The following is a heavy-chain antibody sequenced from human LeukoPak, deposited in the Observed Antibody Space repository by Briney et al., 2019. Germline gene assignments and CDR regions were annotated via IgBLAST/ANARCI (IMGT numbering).Heavy chain of an antibody. CDR3: AGQGGLNYYDSSGLFDY. D-gene: IGHD3-22*01. Sequence: SETLSLTCTVSGGSISSYYWSWIRQPPGKGLEWIGYIYYSGSTNYNPSLKSRVTISVDTSKNQFSLKLSSVTAADTAVYYCAGQGGLNYYDSSGLFDYWGQGTLVTVSS. V-gene: IGHV4-59*08. CDR2: IYYSGST. CDR1: GGSISSYY. J-gene: IGHJ4*02.